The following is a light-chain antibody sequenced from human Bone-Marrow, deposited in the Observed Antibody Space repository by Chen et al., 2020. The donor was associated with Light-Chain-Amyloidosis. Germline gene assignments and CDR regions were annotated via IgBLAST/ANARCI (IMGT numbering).Light chain of an antibody. CDR3: QVWDGSSDRPV. J-gene: IGLJ3*02. Sequence: SYVLTQPSSVSVAPGQTATIACGGNNIGSTSVHWYQQTPGQAPLLVVYDDSDRPSGIPKRLSGSNSGNAATLTISRVEAGDEADYYCQVWDGSSDRPVFGGGTKLTVL. CDR1: NIGSTS. CDR2: DDS. V-gene: IGLV3-21*02.